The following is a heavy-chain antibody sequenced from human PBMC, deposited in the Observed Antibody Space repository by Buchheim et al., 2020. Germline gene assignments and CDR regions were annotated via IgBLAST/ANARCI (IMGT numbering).Heavy chain of an antibody. CDR3: ARDRSFYCSSTSCRFDY. D-gene: IGHD2-2*01. CDR2: ISSSSSTI. V-gene: IGHV3-48*01. CDR1: GFTFSSYS. Sequence: EVQLVESGGGLVQPGGSLRLSCAASGFTFSSYSMNWVRQAPGKGLEWVSYISSSSSTIYYADSVKGRFTISRDNAKNSLYLQMNSLRAEDTAVYYCARDRSFYCSSTSCRFDYWGQGTL. J-gene: IGHJ4*02.